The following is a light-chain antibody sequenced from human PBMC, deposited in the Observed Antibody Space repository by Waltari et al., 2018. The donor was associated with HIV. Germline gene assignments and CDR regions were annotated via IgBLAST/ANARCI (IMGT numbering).Light chain of an antibody. CDR3: ASYISSSSPE. J-gene: IGLJ3*02. V-gene: IGLV2-14*01. Sequence: QSALTQPASVSGSPGQSITISCTGTSSDLRIYNSVSWYQHPPGKAPKVIIYEVSNRPSGVSSRFSGSISANTASLTISGLQAEDEAVYFCASYISSSSPEFGGGTKVTVL. CDR2: EVS. CDR1: SSDLRIYNS.